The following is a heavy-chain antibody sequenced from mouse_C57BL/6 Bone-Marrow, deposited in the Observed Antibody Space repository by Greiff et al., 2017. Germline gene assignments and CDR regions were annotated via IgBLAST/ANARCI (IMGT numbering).Heavy chain of an antibody. CDR1: GYAFSSSW. J-gene: IGHJ2*01. V-gene: IGHV1-82*01. D-gene: IGHD1-1*01. CDR2: IYPGDGDT. CDR3: AREETTVVDFDY. Sequence: QVQLQQSGPELGKPGASVKISCKASGYAFSSSWMNWVKQRPGTGLEWIGRIYPGDGDTNYNGKFKGKATLTADKSSSTAYMQLSSLTSEDSAVYFCAREETTVVDFDYWGQGTTLTVSS.